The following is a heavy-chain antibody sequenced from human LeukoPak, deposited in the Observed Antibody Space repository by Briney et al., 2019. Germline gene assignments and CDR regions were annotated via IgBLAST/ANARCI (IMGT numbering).Heavy chain of an antibody. D-gene: IGHD3-10*01. Sequence: GGSLRLSYAASGFNFNSYAVHWVRQAPGKGLEWVAFISYDGSKTYHADSVKGRFTISRDTSKTTLYLQMNSLRAEDTAVYYCAAELRILSWGVDAFDIWGQGTMVTVCS. V-gene: IGHV3-30*04. CDR1: GFNFNSYA. J-gene: IGHJ3*02. CDR2: ISYDGSKT. CDR3: AAELRILSWGVDAFDI.